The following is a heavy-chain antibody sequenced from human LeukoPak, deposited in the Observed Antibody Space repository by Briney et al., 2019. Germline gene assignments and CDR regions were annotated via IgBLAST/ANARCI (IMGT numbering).Heavy chain of an antibody. D-gene: IGHD5-24*01. CDR2: ISYDGSNK. CDR3: ARGRGGDGYNWLCYFDY. V-gene: IGHV3-30-3*01. Sequence: GGSLRLSCAASGFTFSSYAMHWVRQAPGKGLEWVAVISYDGSNKYYADSVKGRFTISRDNSKNTLYLQMNSLRSQDTAVYYCARGRGGDGYNWLCYFDYWGQGTLVTVSS. CDR1: GFTFSSYA. J-gene: IGHJ4*02.